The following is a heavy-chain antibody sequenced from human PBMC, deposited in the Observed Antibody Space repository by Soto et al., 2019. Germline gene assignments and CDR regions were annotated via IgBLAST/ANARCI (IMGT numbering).Heavy chain of an antibody. V-gene: IGHV1-69*12. D-gene: IGHD3-10*01. J-gene: IGHJ4*02. CDR3: ARDCERKGGFASGEAYDY. Sequence: QVQLVQSGAEVKKPGSSVKVSCKASGGTFSSYAISWVRQAPGQGLEWMGGIIPIFGTANYAQKFQGRVTITADEXTXTDXRELSSLRSEDTAVYDCARDCERKGGFASGEAYDYWGQGTLVTVSS. CDR2: IIPIFGTA. CDR1: GGTFSSYA.